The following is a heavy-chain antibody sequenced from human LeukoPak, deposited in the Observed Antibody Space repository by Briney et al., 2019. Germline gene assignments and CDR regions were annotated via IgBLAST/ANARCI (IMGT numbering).Heavy chain of an antibody. CDR3: ARSVALRYFDNRYEMDV. Sequence: PSETLSLTCTVSGGSISSYYWSWIRQPPGKGLEWIGYIYYSGSTNYNPSLKSRVTESVDTSNNQFSLKLSSVTAADTAVYYCARSVALRYFDNRYEMDVWGQGTTVTVSS. D-gene: IGHD3-9*01. CDR1: GGSISSYY. V-gene: IGHV4-59*12. CDR2: IYYSGST. J-gene: IGHJ6*02.